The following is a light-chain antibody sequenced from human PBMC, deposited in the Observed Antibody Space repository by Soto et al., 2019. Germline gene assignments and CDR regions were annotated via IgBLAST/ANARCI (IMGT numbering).Light chain of an antibody. J-gene: IGKJ5*01. CDR3: QQRMES. V-gene: IGKV3-11*01. CDR1: QSVSSY. CDR2: DAS. Sequence: EIVFTQSPATLSLSPGERATLSCRASQSVSSYLAWYQQKPGQAPRLLIYDASNRATGIPGRFSGSGSGTDFTLTISSLEPEDFAVYYCQQRMESFGQGTRLEIK.